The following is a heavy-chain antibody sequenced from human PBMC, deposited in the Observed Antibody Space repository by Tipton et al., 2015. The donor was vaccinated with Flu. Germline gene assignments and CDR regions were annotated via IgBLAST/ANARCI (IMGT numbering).Heavy chain of an antibody. D-gene: IGHD1-26*01. CDR2: ISGSGGST. Sequence: GSLRLSCAASGFTFSSYAMSWVRQAPGKGLEWASAISGSGGSTYYADSVKGRFTISRDNSKNTLYLQMNSLRAEDTAVYYCAKEVSEWELLGYFDYWGQGTLVTVSS. CDR3: AKEVSEWELLGYFDY. CDR1: GFTFSSYA. J-gene: IGHJ4*02. V-gene: IGHV3-23*01.